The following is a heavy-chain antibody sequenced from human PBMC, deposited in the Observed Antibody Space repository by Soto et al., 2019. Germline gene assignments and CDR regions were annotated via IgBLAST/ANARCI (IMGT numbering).Heavy chain of an antibody. D-gene: IGHD3-16*01. V-gene: IGHV1-18*01. J-gene: IGHJ6*02. CDR2: ISVFNGDT. CDR1: GYTSSSYG. CDR3: ATKDDHKDDQPYYYGMDV. Sequence: GASVKVSCKALGYTSSSYGINWVRQAPGQGLEWMGWISVFNGDTKYAQKFQGRVAITKDPGTSTAHMELRSLRSDDAAVYFCATKDDHKDDQPYYYGMDVWGQGTTVNVSS.